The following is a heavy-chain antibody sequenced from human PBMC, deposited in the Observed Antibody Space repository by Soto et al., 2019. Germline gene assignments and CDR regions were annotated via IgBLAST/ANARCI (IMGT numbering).Heavy chain of an antibody. CDR3: ARVKDDYSNYFFWIDP. J-gene: IGHJ5*02. CDR2: IIPIFGTA. CDR1: GGTFSSHA. Sequence: SVKISCKASGGTFSSHASSWVRQAPGPGLDWMGGIIPIFGTANYAQKFHGRVTITAAESTSTAYMELSSLRSEDTAVYYCARVKDDYSNYFFWIDPWGQGTLVTVSS. D-gene: IGHD4-4*01. V-gene: IGHV1-69*13.